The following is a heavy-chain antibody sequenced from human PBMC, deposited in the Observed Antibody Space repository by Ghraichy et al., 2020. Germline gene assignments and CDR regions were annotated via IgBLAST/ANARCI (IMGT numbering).Heavy chain of an antibody. V-gene: IGHV4-30-2*01. Sequence: SETLSLTCAVSGGSISSGGYSWSWIRQPPGKALEWIGNIYHSGSIYYNPSLKSRVTISVDRSRNQFSLMLSSVTAADTAVYYCARGRVPPNYYDSSGYGDFAYWGQGTLVTVSS. D-gene: IGHD3-22*01. CDR3: ARGRVPPNYYDSSGYGDFAY. J-gene: IGHJ4*02. CDR1: GGSISSGGYS. CDR2: IYHSGSI.